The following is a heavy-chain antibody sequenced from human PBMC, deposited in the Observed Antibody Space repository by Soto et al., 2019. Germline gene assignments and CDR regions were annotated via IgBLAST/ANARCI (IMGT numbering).Heavy chain of an antibody. J-gene: IGHJ4*02. CDR2: IYPRDSDT. CDR1: GDSFTGFW. D-gene: IGHD6-19*01. Sequence: EVQLVQSGAEVKKPGESLKISCKVSGDSFTGFWIGWVRQMPGKGLEWLGSIYPRDSDTRYSPSFQGQVTISADKSLSTAYLQWNSLQASDTAIYYCARQHPLDSRGWYTWGQGTLVTVSS. V-gene: IGHV5-51*01. CDR3: ARQHPLDSRGWYT.